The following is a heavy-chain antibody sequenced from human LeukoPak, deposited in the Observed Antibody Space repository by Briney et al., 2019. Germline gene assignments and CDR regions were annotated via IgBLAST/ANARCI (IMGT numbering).Heavy chain of an antibody. D-gene: IGHD6-19*01. CDR2: IYYSGST. CDR1: GGSINTYY. J-gene: IGHJ4*02. CDR3: AREHYTSGWYIRD. V-gene: IGHV4-59*01. Sequence: SETLSLTCTVSGGSINTYYWSWIRQPPGKGLEWIGYIYYSGSTNYNPSLKSRVTISIDTSKIQFPLKLTSVTAADTAVYYCAREHYTSGWYIRDWGQGTLVTVSS.